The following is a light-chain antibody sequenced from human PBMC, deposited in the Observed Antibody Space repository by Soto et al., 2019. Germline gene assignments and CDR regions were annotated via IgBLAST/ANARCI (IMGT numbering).Light chain of an antibody. V-gene: IGKV1-5*03. CDR3: QHYNSYSAA. J-gene: IGKJ1*01. CDR2: KAS. CDR1: QGISSW. Sequence: DIQMTQSPSSVSASVGDRVTITCRASQGISSWLAWYQQKPGKAPKLLIYKASTSKSGVPSRFSGSGSGTEFTLTISSLQPDDFATYYCQHYNSYSAAFGQGTKVELK.